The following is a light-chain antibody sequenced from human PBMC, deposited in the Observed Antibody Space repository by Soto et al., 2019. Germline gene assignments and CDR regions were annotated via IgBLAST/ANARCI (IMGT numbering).Light chain of an antibody. Sequence: EIVLTQSPATLSSFPDDRVTLSCRASQAVNTRLAWYQHRPGQAPILLIYLASNRAAGVPARFSGSGSGTDLTLTISDVEPEDFAVYYCHQRQSWPRTFGQGTTVDI. CDR2: LAS. V-gene: IGKV3-11*01. CDR3: HQRQSWPRT. J-gene: IGKJ1*01. CDR1: QAVNTR.